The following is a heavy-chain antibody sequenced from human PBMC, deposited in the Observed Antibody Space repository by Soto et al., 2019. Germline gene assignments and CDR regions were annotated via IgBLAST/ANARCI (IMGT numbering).Heavy chain of an antibody. J-gene: IGHJ5*02. D-gene: IGHD5-12*01. CDR2: ISTYSGDT. CDR1: GYTFFTYD. Sequence: QVHLVQSGVEVKTPGASVKVSCQASGYTFFTYDISWVRQAPGQGIEWMGWISTYSGDTKYAQKFQGRVTMTTDTSTTPAYLELRSRRSDDTAVYYCARHHGPTTSENWFDPWGQGTLVTGPS. V-gene: IGHV1-18*01. CDR3: ARHHGPTTSENWFDP.